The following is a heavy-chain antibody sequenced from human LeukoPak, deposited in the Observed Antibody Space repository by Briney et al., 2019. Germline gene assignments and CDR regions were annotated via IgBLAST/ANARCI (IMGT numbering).Heavy chain of an antibody. CDR2: IKQDEDESEK. D-gene: IGHD6-6*01. CDR1: GFTFSSYS. V-gene: IGHV3-7*01. CDR3: ARVARYSTSSTDYYFDS. Sequence: PGGSLRLSCAASGFTFSSYSMNWVRQAPGKGLEWVAYIKQDEDESEKYYVDSVKGRFTISRDNAKKSLNLQMNSLRAGDPAVYYCARVARYSTSSTDYYFDSWGQGTLVTVSS. J-gene: IGHJ4*02.